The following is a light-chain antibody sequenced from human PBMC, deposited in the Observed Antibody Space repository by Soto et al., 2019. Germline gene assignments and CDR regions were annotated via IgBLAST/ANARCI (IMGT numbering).Light chain of an antibody. Sequence: TQSTARRSLSPGESAPLSCRASQSVPSDWLAWYRHKPGQAPRLLIYGASSRATGVPDRVSGSGSGTDFTLTINRLEPEDFAVYYCQQYGNFPYTFGQGTKVDI. V-gene: IGKV3-20*01. CDR2: GAS. CDR1: QSVPSDW. CDR3: QQYGNFPYT. J-gene: IGKJ2*01.